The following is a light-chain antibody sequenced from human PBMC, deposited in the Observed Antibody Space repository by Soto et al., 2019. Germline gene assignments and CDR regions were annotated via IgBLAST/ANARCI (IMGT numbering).Light chain of an antibody. V-gene: IGKV1-39*01. CDR2: RAS. CDR3: KQSYKMPS. J-gene: IGKJ5*01. CDR1: QSINRD. Sequence: DVQMTQSPSSLSASVGDRVTITCRSSQSINRDLHWYQQRPGEAPNLLISRASSLQSGVQSRFSGSGSGTEFTLTISSLEPEDFGTYYCKQSYKMPSFGQGTRLEI.